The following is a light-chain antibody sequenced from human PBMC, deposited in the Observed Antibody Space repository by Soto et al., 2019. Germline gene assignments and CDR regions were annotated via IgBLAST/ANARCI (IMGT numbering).Light chain of an antibody. J-gene: IGKJ1*01. Sequence: DIQMTQSPSTLSASVGDRVTITCRASQSISSWLAWYQQKPGKAPNLLFYKASTLKSGVPSRFSGSGSGTEFTLTISSLQPDDFATYYCQQYNSYWTFGQGTKVEIK. CDR3: QQYNSYWT. CDR2: KAS. CDR1: QSISSW. V-gene: IGKV1-5*03.